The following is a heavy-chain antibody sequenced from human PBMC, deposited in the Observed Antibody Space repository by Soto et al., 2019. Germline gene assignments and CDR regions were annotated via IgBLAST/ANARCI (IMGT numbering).Heavy chain of an antibody. D-gene: IGHD6-13*01. V-gene: IGHV4-39*07. CDR2: IYYSGST. J-gene: IGHJ4*02. CDR3: ASSLPIAAAVYYFDY. Sequence: ASETLSLTCTVSGGSISSSSYYWGWIRQPPGKGLEWIGSIYYSGSTYYNPSLKSRVTISVDTSKNQFSLKLSSVTAADTAMYYCASSLPIAAAVYYFDYWGQGTLVTVSS. CDR1: GGSISSSSYY.